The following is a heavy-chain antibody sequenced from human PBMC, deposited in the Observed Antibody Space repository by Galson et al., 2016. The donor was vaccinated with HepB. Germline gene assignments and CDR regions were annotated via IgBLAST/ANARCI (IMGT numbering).Heavy chain of an antibody. V-gene: IGHV3-64*01. CDR1: GFTFSDYA. CDR3: ARDVPPLLGWYFDL. CDR2: ISRNGDST. D-gene: IGHD7-27*01. Sequence: SLRLSCAASGFTFSDYAMHWVRHAPGKGLEYISTISRNGDSTYYANSVKGRFTISRDNSKSTLYLQMGGLRAEDTAVYYCARDVPPLLGWYFDLWGRGTLVTVSS. J-gene: IGHJ2*01.